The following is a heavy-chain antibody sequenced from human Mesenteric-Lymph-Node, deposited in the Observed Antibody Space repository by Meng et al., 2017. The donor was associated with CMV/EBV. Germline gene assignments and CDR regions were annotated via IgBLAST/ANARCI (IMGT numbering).Heavy chain of an antibody. Sequence: LSLPCAVYGGSFSGYYWSWIRQPPGKGLEWIGEINHSGSTNYNPSLKSRVTISVDTSKNQFSLKLSSVTAADTAVYYCARGGWFDPWGQETLVTVSS. J-gene: IGHJ5*02. CDR3: ARGGWFDP. V-gene: IGHV4-34*01. CDR2: INHSGST. CDR1: GGSFSGYY.